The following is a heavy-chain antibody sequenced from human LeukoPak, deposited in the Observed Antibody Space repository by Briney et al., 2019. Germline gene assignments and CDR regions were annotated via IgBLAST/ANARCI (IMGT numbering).Heavy chain of an antibody. D-gene: IGHD5-24*01. CDR1: GGSISSGGYT. Sequence: SETLSLTCTVSGGSISSGGYTWNWIRQPPGKGLEWIGYIYHSGSTYYNPSLKSRVTISVDTPKNQFSLKLSSVTAADTAVYYCARGPATDEYYFDYWGQGTLVTVSS. CDR3: ARGPATDEYYFDY. V-gene: IGHV4-30-2*01. CDR2: IYHSGST. J-gene: IGHJ4*02.